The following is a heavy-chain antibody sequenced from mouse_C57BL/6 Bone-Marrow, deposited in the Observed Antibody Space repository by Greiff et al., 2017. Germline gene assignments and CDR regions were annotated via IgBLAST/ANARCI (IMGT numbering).Heavy chain of an antibody. Sequence: VQLQQSGAELVRPGASVKLSCTASGFNIKDYYMHWVKQRPEQGLEWIGRIDPEDGDTEYAPKFQGKATMTADTSSNTAYLQLSSLTSEDTAVYYCTTSYSYGSSYDFDYWGQGTTLTVSS. V-gene: IGHV14-1*01. CDR3: TTSYSYGSSYDFDY. D-gene: IGHD1-1*01. J-gene: IGHJ2*01. CDR1: GFNIKDYY. CDR2: IDPEDGDT.